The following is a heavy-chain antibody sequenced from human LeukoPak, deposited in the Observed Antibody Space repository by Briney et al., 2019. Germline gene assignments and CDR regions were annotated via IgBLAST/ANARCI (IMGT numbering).Heavy chain of an antibody. CDR2: ISYSGST. D-gene: IGHD5-24*01. Sequence: PSETLSLTCTVSGGSISSYYWSWIRQSPGKGLEWIGYISYSGSTNYNPSLKSRVTMSLDTSKNQFSLKLSSVTAADTAVYYCASTGNSYYYYMDVWGKGTTVTVSS. V-gene: IGHV4-59*08. J-gene: IGHJ6*03. CDR3: ASTGNSYYYYMDV. CDR1: GGSISSYY.